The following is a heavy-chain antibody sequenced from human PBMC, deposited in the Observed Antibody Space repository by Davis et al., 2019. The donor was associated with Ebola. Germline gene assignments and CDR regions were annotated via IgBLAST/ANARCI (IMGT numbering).Heavy chain of an antibody. D-gene: IGHD3-10*01. V-gene: IGHV1-2*02. CDR1: GYTFTSYG. CDR2: INPNSGGT. Sequence: ASVKVSCKASGYTFTSYGISWVRQAPGQGLEWMGWINPNSGGTNYAQKFQGRVTMTRDTSISTAYMELSRLRSDDTAVYYCARGELLWFGEFYYYYGMDVWGQGTTVTVSS. CDR3: ARGELLWFGEFYYYYGMDV. J-gene: IGHJ6*02.